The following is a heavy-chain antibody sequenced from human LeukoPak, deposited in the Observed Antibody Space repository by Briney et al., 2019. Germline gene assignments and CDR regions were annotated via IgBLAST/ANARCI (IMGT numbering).Heavy chain of an antibody. CDR3: AADSGGNSFDY. CDR1: GFTFSSAW. CDR2: IKSKTDGGTT. J-gene: IGHJ4*02. Sequence: PGRCLRLSCAASGFTFSSAWMSWVRQAPGKGLEWVGRIKSKTDGGTTDYAAPVKGRFTISRDDSKNTLYLQMNSLKTEDTAVYYCAADSGGNSFDYWLQATLVTVSS. V-gene: IGHV3-15*01. D-gene: IGHD4-23*01.